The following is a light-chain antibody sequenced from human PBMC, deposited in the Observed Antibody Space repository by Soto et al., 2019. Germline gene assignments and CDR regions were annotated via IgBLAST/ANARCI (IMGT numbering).Light chain of an antibody. Sequence: QSVLTQPASVSGSPGQSITISCTGTNSDVGGYNYVSWYQQHPGKAPKLMIYEVSNRPSGVSNRFSGSKSGNTASLTISGLQAEDEADYYCSSYTSSITLYVFGTGTKLTVL. CDR3: SSYTSSITLYV. CDR2: EVS. CDR1: NSDVGGYNY. V-gene: IGLV2-14*01. J-gene: IGLJ1*01.